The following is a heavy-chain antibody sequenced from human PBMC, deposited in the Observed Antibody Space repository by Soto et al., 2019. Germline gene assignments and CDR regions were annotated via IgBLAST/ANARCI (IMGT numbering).Heavy chain of an antibody. CDR3: ARVTSYDILTGYPPPGVRNYYYYYMDV. Sequence: GGSLRLSCAASGFTFSDYYMSWIRQAPGKGLEWVSYISSSGSTIYYADSVKGRFTISRDNAKNSLYLQMNSLRAEDTAVYYCARVTSYDILTGYPPPGVRNYYYYYMDVWGKGTTVTVSS. D-gene: IGHD3-9*01. J-gene: IGHJ6*03. CDR2: ISSSGSTI. V-gene: IGHV3-11*01. CDR1: GFTFSDYY.